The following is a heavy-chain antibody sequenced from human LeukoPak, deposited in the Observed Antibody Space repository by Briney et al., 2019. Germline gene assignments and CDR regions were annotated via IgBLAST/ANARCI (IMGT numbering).Heavy chain of an antibody. CDR3: ARYGSGSKYRDPFDS. CDR2: IYRDSSVI. CDR1: GFNFDEYA. Sequence: PGGSLRLSCVASGFNFDEYAMNWVRQAPGKGLEWISCIYRDSSVIHYADSVRGRFTVSRDSGKNSVYLQMNSLRADDTAVYFCARYGSGSKYRDPFDSWGQGTLVTVSS. J-gene: IGHJ4*02. V-gene: IGHV3-48*01. D-gene: IGHD3-10*01.